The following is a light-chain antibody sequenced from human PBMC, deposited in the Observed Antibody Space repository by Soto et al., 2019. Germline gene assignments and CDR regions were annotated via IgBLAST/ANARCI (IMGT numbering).Light chain of an antibody. Sequence: AIQMTQSPSSLSASVGDRVTITCRASQDIRRELGWYQQTPGRAPKLLIYGSSTLQDGVPSRFRGSGSGTDFTLTTSSLQPEDFATCYCLQDSGYPRRFGQWTKVEI. V-gene: IGKV1-6*01. CDR3: LQDSGYPRR. J-gene: IGKJ1*01. CDR1: QDIRRE. CDR2: GSS.